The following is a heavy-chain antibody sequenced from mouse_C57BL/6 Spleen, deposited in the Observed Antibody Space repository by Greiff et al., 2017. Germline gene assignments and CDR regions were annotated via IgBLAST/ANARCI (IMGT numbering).Heavy chain of an antibody. J-gene: IGHJ4*01. Sequence: VKLVESGAELVRPGASVKLSCKASGYTFTSYGISWVKQRTGQGLEWIGEIYPRSGNTYYNEKFKGKATLTADKSSSTAYMELRSLTSEASAVYSWARGGYYDGRYAMDYWGQGTSVTVSS. CDR2: IYPRSGNT. V-gene: IGHV1-81*01. D-gene: IGHD2-3*01. CDR3: ARGGYYDGRYAMDY. CDR1: GYTFTSYG.